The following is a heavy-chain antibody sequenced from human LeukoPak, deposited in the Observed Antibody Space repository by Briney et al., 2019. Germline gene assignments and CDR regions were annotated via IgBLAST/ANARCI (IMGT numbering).Heavy chain of an antibody. D-gene: IGHD3-3*01. CDR3: ARGGIKIFGVVQNWFDP. V-gene: IGHV1-69*13. CDR2: IIPMFGTT. CDR1: GYTFTSYA. Sequence: ASVKVSCKASGYTFTSYAMNWVRQAPGQGLEWMGGIIPMFGTTNYAKKFQDTVTFTADESTSTAYMELSSLRSEDTALYYCARGGIKIFGVVQNWFDPWGQGTLVTVSS. J-gene: IGHJ5*02.